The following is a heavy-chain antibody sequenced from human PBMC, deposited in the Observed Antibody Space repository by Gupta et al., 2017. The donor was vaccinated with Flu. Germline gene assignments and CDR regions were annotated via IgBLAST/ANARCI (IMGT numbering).Heavy chain of an antibody. CDR2: INQDGGEK. D-gene: IGHD3-22*01. V-gene: IGHV3-7*04. Sequence: MSWVRQAHGKGLEGVANINQDGGEKKYVESVTGRFSISRDNVRKSVYLQMNTLRVEDTAVYFCARATYDDISGPRNFHYWGPGTLVTVSS. J-gene: IGHJ4*02. CDR3: ARATYDDISGPRNFHY.